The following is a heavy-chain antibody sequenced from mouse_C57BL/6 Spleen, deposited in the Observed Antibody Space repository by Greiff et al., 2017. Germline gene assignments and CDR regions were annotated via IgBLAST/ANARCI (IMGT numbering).Heavy chain of an antibody. D-gene: IGHD2-5*01. CDR1: GYTFTSYW. J-gene: IGHJ2*01. V-gene: IGHV1-52*01. CDR2: IDPSDSET. Sequence: QVQLQQSGAELVRPGSSVKLSCKASGYTFTSYWMHWVKQRPIQGLEWIGNIDPSDSETHYNQKFKDKATLTVDKSSSTAYMQLSSLTSEDSAVYYCARTPYYSKGDYFDYWGQGTTLTVSS. CDR3: ARTPYYSKGDYFDY.